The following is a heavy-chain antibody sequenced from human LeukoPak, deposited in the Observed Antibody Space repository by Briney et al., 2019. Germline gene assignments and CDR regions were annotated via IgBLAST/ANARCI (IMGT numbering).Heavy chain of an antibody. J-gene: IGHJ4*02. CDR2: IFNTGST. Sequence: PETPSLTCTVSGASISSYYWSWIRQPPGKGLERIGYIFNTGSTNYNPSLKRRVTISVGTSKNQFSLKLSSVTAADTAVYYCARESERWPFDYWGQGNLVAVS. CDR3: ARESERWPFDY. D-gene: IGHD5-24*01. V-gene: IGHV4-59*01. CDR1: GASISSYY.